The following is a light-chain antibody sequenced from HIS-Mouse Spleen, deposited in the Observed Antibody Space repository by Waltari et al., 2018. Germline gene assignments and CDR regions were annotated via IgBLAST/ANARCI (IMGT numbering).Light chain of an antibody. J-gene: IGLJ2*01. CDR1: SSDVGGYNY. Sequence: QSALTQPASVSGSPGQSITISCPGTSSDVGGYNYVSWYQQHPGKAPKRMMYDVSNRPSGVSKRFSGSKAGNTASLTISGLQAEDEADYYCSSYTSSSTLVVFGGGTKLTVL. CDR2: DVS. CDR3: SSYTSSSTLVV. V-gene: IGLV2-14*03.